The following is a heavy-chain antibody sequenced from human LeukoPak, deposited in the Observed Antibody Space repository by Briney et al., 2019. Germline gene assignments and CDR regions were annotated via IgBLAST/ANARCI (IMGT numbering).Heavy chain of an antibody. J-gene: IGHJ6*02. D-gene: IGHD2/OR15-2a*01. Sequence: PGGSLRLSCATSGFTFSNAWMTWVRQGPGKGLEWVGRIKSKFDGGTTDYAAPAKGRFTISRDDSKNTVYLQMNSLKTEDTAVYYCTTVSLRSNYYYYGMDVWGQGTTVTVSS. V-gene: IGHV3-15*01. CDR3: TTVSLRSNYYYYGMDV. CDR1: GFTFSNAW. CDR2: IKSKFDGGTT.